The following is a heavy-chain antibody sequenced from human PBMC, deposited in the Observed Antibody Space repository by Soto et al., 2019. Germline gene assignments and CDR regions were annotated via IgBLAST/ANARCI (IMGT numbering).Heavy chain of an antibody. CDR2: ISWNSGNI. D-gene: IGHD6-6*01. V-gene: IGHV3-9*01. Sequence: DVQLVESGGGLVQPGRSLRLSCAASGFSFDGYAMNWVRQPPGKGLEWVSGISWNSGNIDYADSVKGRFTISRDNAKNSLYLQMNSLRAEDTALYYCVKASTYSSSQGWFDPWGQGTMVTVSP. CDR1: GFSFDGYA. CDR3: VKASTYSSSQGWFDP. J-gene: IGHJ5*02.